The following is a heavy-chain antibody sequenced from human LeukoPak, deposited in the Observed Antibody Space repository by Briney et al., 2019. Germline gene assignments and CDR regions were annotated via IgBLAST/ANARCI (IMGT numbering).Heavy chain of an antibody. D-gene: IGHD3-16*01. CDR3: ARELLGEGPDAFDV. J-gene: IGHJ3*01. Sequence: GGSLRLSCKTSGFIFSDYAMHWVRQAPGKGLDWVAMIWHDGATKFYADSVKGRFTISRDNSKDTLYLQMDSLRAEDTAVFYCARELLGEGPDAFDVWGQGTVVTVSS. CDR1: GFIFSDYA. V-gene: IGHV3-33*01. CDR2: IWHDGATK.